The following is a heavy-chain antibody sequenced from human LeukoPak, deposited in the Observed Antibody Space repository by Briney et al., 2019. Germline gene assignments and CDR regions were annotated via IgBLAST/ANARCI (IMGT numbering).Heavy chain of an antibody. D-gene: IGHD3-22*01. J-gene: IGHJ4*02. CDR3: AKDMTYYYDSSGYYPFDY. CDR1: GFTFSSYG. CDR2: ISHDGSNP. Sequence: PGGSLRLSCAASGFTFSSYGMHWVRQAPGKGLGWVAVISHDGSNPYYADSVKGRFTISRDNSKNTLYLQMNSLRAEDTAVYYCAKDMTYYYDSSGYYPFDYWGQGTLVTVSS. V-gene: IGHV3-30*18.